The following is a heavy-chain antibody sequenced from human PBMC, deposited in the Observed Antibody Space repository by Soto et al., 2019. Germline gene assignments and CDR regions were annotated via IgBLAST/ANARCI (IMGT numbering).Heavy chain of an antibody. CDR2: IYYSGST. D-gene: IGHD3-3*01. Sequence: PSETLSLTCTVSGGSISSGDYYWSWIRQPPGKGLEWIGYIYYSGSTYYNPSLKSRVTISVDTSKNQFSLKLSSVTAADTAVYYRAREFGVADTRYYYYGMDVWGQGTTVTVSS. J-gene: IGHJ6*02. V-gene: IGHV4-30-4*01. CDR3: AREFGVADTRYYYYGMDV. CDR1: GGSISSGDYY.